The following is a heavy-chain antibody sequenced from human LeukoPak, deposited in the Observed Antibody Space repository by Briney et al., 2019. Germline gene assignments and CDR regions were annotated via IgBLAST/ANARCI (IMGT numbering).Heavy chain of an antibody. V-gene: IGHV4-39*07. J-gene: IGHJ5*02. D-gene: IGHD6-13*01. CDR2: IYYSGGT. Sequence: SETLSLTCTVSGGSISSSSYYRGWIRQPPGKGLEWIGSIYYSGGTSYNPSLKSRVTISLDTSKNQFSLKLTSVTAADTAVYYCARKGYSISWYSPWGQGTLVTVSS. CDR3: ARKGYSISWYSP. CDR1: GGSISSSSYY.